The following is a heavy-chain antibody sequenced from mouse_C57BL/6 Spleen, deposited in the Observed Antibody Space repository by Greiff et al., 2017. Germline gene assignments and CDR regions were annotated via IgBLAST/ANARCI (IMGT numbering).Heavy chain of an antibody. D-gene: IGHD2-5*01. CDR2: IDPSDSET. CDR1: GYTFTSYW. CDR3: ARRNSNYEAMDY. J-gene: IGHJ4*01. V-gene: IGHV1-52*01. Sequence: QVQLQQPGAELVRPGSSVKLSCKASGYTFTSYWMHWVKQRPIQGLEWIGNIDPSDSETHYNQKFKDKATLTVDKSSSTAYMQLSSLTSEDSAVYYCARRNSNYEAMDYWGQGTSVTVSS.